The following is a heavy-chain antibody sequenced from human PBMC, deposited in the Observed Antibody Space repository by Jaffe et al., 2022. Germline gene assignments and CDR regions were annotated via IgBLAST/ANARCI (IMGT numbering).Heavy chain of an antibody. Sequence: EVQLVESGGGLVQPGGSLRLSCAASGFTVSSNYMSWVRQAPGKGLEWVSVIYSGGSTYYADSVKGRFTISRDNSKNTLYLQMNSLRAEDTAVYYCARDGLSHWGYMDVWGKGTTVTVSS. CDR2: IYSGGST. J-gene: IGHJ6*03. CDR3: ARDGLSHWGYMDV. D-gene: IGHD7-27*01. V-gene: IGHV3-66*02. CDR1: GFTVSSNY.